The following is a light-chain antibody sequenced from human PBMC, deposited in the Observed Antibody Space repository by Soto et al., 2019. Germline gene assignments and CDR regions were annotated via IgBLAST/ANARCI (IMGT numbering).Light chain of an antibody. Sequence: QSVLTQPPSASGTPGQKVFISCSGSSSNIGGTNYAYWYQQLPGAAPKLLMHSNNLRPSGVPGRFSAFKSGTSASLAISALRPEDEADYYCAAWDDTLGGFYVFGTGTKVTVL. CDR3: AAWDDTLGGFYV. CDR2: SNN. CDR1: SSNIGGTNY. V-gene: IGLV1-47*02. J-gene: IGLJ1*01.